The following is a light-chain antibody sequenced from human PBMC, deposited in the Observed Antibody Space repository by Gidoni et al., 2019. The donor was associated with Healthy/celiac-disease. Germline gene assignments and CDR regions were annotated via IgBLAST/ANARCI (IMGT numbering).Light chain of an antibody. CDR2: YDS. CDR1: NIGSKS. J-gene: IGLJ1*01. CDR3: QVWDSSSDHPWV. V-gene: IGLV3-21*04. Sequence: SYVLTQPPSLSVAPRKTASITCGGNNIGSKSGHWYQQKPGQAPVLVIYYDSDRPSGIPERFSGSNSGNTATLTISRVEAGDEADYYCQVWDSSSDHPWVFGTGTKVTVL.